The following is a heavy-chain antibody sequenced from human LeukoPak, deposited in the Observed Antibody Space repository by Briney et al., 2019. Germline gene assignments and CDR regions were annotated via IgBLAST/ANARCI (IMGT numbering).Heavy chain of an antibody. D-gene: IGHD6-19*01. CDR2: ISSTSSYI. V-gene: IGHV3-21*01. CDR3: ARAMPGIAVAGIDFDY. J-gene: IGHJ4*02. Sequence: GGSLRLSCAASRFTFSSYSMNWVRQAPGKGLEWVSSISSTSSYITYADSVKGRFTISRDNAKNSLYLQMNSLRAGDTAVYYCARAMPGIAVAGIDFDYWGQGILVTVSS. CDR1: RFTFSSYS.